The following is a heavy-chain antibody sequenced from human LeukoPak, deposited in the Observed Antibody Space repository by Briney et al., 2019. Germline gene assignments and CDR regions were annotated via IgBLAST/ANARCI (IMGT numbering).Heavy chain of an antibody. CDR2: VNNNGGTS. J-gene: IGHJ6*02. Sequence: GGSLRLSCSASGFIFTSYPMHWVRQAPGKGLEYVAVVNNNGGTSYYADSVKGRFTISRDNSKNTLYLQMSSLRPEDTAVYYCVRGWRNMDVWGQGTTVTVSS. CDR1: GFIFTSYP. CDR3: VRGWRNMDV. D-gene: IGHD5-24*01. V-gene: IGHV3-64D*06.